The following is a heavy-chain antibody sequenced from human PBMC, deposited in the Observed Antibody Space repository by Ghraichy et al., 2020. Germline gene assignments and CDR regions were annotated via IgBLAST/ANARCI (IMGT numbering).Heavy chain of an antibody. J-gene: IGHJ5*02. CDR1: GFTVSSNY. D-gene: IGHD3-9*01. CDR3: ARGELEYYDILTGYYTGWFDP. Sequence: GGSLRLSCAASGFTVSSNYMSWVRQAPGKGLEWVSVIYSGGSTYYADSVKGRFTISRDNSKNTLYLQMNSLRAEDTAVYYCARGELEYYDILTGYYTGWFDPWGQGTLVTVSS. CDR2: IYSGGST. V-gene: IGHV3-53*01.